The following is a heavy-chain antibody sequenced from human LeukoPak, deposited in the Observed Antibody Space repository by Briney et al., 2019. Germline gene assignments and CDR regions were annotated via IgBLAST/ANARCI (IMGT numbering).Heavy chain of an antibody. CDR1: GGSISGFY. D-gene: IGHD3/OR15-3a*01. J-gene: IGHJ4*02. V-gene: IGHV4-59*01. CDR2: IYYSGST. CDR3: ARSPAWTGYMSGPHFFNY. Sequence: SETLSLSCTVSGGSISGFYWSWIRQPPGKGLEWIGDIYYSGSTNYNPSLKSRVTILVDTSKNEFSLKLSSVTAADTAMYFCARSPAWTGYMSGPHFFNYWGQGTLVTVSS.